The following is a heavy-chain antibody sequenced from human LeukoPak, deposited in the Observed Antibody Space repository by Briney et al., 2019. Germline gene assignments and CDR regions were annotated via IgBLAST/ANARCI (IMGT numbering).Heavy chain of an antibody. CDR3: ARGRRFGESHFDY. J-gene: IGHJ4*02. CDR1: GGSFSGYY. Sequence: PSETLSLTCAVYGGSFSGYYWSWIRQPPGKGLEWIGEINHSGSTNYNPSLKSRVTISVDTSKNQFSLKLSSVTAADTAVYYCARGRRFGESHFDYWGQGTLDTVSS. V-gene: IGHV4-34*01. CDR2: INHSGST. D-gene: IGHD3-10*01.